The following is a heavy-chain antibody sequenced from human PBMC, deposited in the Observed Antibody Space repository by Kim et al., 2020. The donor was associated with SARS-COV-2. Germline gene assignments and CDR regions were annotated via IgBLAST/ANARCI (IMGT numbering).Heavy chain of an antibody. V-gene: IGHV5-51*01. CDR1: GYSFTSYW. CDR3: ASYYDSSGYPSPLYGAFDI. Sequence: GESLKISCKGSGYSFTSYWIGWVRQMPGKGLEWMGIIYPGDSDTRYSPSFQGQVTISADKSISTAYLQWSSLKASDTAMYYCASYYDSSGYPSPLYGAFDIWGQGTMVTVSS. CDR2: IYPGDSDT. J-gene: IGHJ3*02. D-gene: IGHD3-22*01.